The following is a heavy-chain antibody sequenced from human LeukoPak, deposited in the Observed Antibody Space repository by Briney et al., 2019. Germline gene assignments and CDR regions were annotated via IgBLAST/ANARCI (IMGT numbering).Heavy chain of an antibody. Sequence: GGSLRLSCAASGFTFSIYGMHWVRQAPGKGLEWVAVIWYDGSNKYYADSVKGRFTISRDNSKNTLYLQMNSLRAEDTAVYYCARDYYDSSGYYYTDYWGQGTLVTVSS. CDR3: ARDYYDSSGYYYTDY. D-gene: IGHD3-22*01. V-gene: IGHV3-33*01. CDR1: GFTFSIYG. J-gene: IGHJ4*02. CDR2: IWYDGSNK.